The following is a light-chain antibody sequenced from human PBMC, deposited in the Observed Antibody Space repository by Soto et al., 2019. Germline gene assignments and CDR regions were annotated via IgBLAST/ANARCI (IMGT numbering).Light chain of an antibody. CDR1: QSISSW. CDR3: QQYKSYSRT. CDR2: DAS. Sequence: DIQMTQSPSTLSASVGDRVTITCRASQSISSWLAWYQQKPGKAPTLLIYDASSLESGVPSRFSGSGSGTEFTLTISRLEPDDVATYHCQQYKSYSRTFGQGTKVEIK. V-gene: IGKV1-5*01. J-gene: IGKJ1*01.